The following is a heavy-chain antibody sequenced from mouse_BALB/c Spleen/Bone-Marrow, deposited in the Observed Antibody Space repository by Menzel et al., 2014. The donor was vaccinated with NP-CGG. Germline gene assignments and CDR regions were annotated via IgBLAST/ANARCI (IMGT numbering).Heavy chain of an antibody. Sequence: EVKLQESGPELVKPGASVKISCKTSGYTFTDYTLHWVKQSHGKSLEWIGGVNPNIGGTSYNQKFKGKASLTVNKSSTTAYMELRSLTSEDSAAYYCARGRWYYWGQGTTLTVSS. D-gene: IGHD2-3*01. CDR1: GYTFTDYT. J-gene: IGHJ2*01. V-gene: IGHV1-22*01. CDR3: ARGRWYY. CDR2: VNPNIGGT.